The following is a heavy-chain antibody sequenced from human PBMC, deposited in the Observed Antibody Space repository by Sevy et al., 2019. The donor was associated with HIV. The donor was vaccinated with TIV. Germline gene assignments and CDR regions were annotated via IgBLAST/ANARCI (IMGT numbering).Heavy chain of an antibody. V-gene: IGHV4-59*08. J-gene: IGHJ4*02. CDR3: AGENAWGRGYS. D-gene: IGHD1-26*01. Sequence: SETLSLTCTVSGGSITSLYWNWIRQPPEKGLEWIAYIYYNGHINYNPSLKSRVTLSLDTSKNQFSLRLSSVTAADTAKYYCAGENAWGRGYSWGQGTLVTVS. CDR2: IYYNGHI. CDR1: GGSITSLY.